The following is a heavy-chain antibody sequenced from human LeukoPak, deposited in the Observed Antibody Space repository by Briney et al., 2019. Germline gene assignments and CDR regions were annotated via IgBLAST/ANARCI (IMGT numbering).Heavy chain of an antibody. CDR3: ASRRYYYGSGSYSL. J-gene: IGHJ4*02. CDR1: GGSISSDY. CDR2: IYYTET. D-gene: IGHD3-10*01. Sequence: SETLSLTCTVSGGSISSDYWSWIRQPPGKGLEWIGYIYYTETSYNPSLKSRVTISVDTSKNQFSLKLSSVTAADTAVYYCASRRYYYGSGSYSLWGQGTLVTVSS. V-gene: IGHV4-59*12.